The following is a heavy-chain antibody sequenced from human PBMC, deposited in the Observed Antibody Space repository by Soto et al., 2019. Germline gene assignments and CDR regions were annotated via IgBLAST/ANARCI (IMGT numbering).Heavy chain of an antibody. V-gene: IGHV3-30*18. D-gene: IGHD3-22*01. CDR1: GFTFSSYG. CDR2: ISYDGSNK. Sequence: QVQLVESGGGVVQPGRSLRLSCAASGFTFSSYGMHWVRQAPGKGLEWVAVISYDGSNKYYADSVKGRFTISRDNSKNTLYLQMNSLRAKDTAVYYCAKSRDSSGYFDYWGQGTLVTVSS. CDR3: AKSRDSSGYFDY. J-gene: IGHJ4*02.